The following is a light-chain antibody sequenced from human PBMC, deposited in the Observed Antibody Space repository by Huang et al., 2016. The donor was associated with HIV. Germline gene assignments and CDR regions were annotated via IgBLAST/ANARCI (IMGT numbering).Light chain of an antibody. V-gene: IGKV2-30*01. CDR2: KVF. Sequence: DVVMTQSPLSLPVTLGQPASISCRSSQSLVNSAGNTYFNWVHQRPGQSPRRLIYKVFNRDSGVPDRFSGSGSGTDFTLKISRVEAEDVGVYYCMQGTHWPLTFGGGTKVEIK. CDR1: QSLVNSAGNTY. CDR3: MQGTHWPLT. J-gene: IGKJ4*01.